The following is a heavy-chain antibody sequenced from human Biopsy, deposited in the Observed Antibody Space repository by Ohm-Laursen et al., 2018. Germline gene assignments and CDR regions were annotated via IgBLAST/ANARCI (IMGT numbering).Heavy chain of an antibody. Sequence: ASVKVSCKGSGYTFTNHYIHWVRQAPGQGLEWMGIINPVGGSTNYAQKFQGRVTLATDTSTSTVHMELRSLRSDDTAVYYCARLLQTDGDGFWSGYYDYWGQGTLVTVSS. V-gene: IGHV1-46*01. J-gene: IGHJ4*02. D-gene: IGHD3-3*01. CDR1: GYTFTNHY. CDR3: ARLLQTDGDGFWSGYYDY. CDR2: INPVGGST.